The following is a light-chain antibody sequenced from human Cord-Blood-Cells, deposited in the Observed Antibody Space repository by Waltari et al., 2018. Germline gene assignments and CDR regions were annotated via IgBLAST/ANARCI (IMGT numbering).Light chain of an antibody. CDR3: QQSYSTPQT. CDR1: QSISSY. V-gene: IGKV1-39*01. J-gene: IGKJ2*01. Sequence: DIQMTPSPSSLSASVGDSVTITCRASQSISSYLNWYQQKPGKAPKRLIYAASSLQSGVPSRFSGSGSGTDFTLTISSLQPEDFATYYCQQSYSTPQTFGQGTKLEIK. CDR2: AAS.